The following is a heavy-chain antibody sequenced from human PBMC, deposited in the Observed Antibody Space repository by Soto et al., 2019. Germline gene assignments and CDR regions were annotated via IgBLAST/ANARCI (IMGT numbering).Heavy chain of an antibody. Sequence: ASVKVSCKASGYTFTSYGISWVRQAPGQGLEWMGWISAYNGNTNYAQKLQGRVTMTTDTSTSTAYMELRSLRSDDTAVYYCASFLVYPTIFGVGRVQDAFDIWGQGTMVTVSS. V-gene: IGHV1-18*01. D-gene: IGHD3-3*01. J-gene: IGHJ3*02. CDR1: GYTFTSYG. CDR3: ASFLVYPTIFGVGRVQDAFDI. CDR2: ISAYNGNT.